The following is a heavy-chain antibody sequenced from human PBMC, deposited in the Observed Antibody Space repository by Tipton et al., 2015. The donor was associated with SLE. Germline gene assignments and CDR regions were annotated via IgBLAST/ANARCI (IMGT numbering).Heavy chain of an antibody. CDR3: AKDFDGYNGFDF. J-gene: IGHJ4*02. CDR2: INWNSGDI. V-gene: IGHV3-9*01. CDR1: GFTFEDYA. Sequence: SLRLSCAASGFTFEDYAMHWVRQAPGKGLEWVSGINWNSGDIGYADSVKGRFTISRDNAKNSLYLQMNSLRPEDTALYYCAKDFDGYNGFDFWGQGTLVTVSS. D-gene: IGHD5-24*01.